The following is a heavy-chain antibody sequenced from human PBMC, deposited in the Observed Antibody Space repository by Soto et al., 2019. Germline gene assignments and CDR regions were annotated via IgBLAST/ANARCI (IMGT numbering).Heavy chain of an antibody. V-gene: IGHV5-51*01. J-gene: IGHJ6*02. CDR3: AGIPHSTTRYYDYTFRMDV. Sequence: GESLKISCKGPGYSFPSDWIGWVRQMPGKGLEWMGSIYPADSDTRYSPSFQGQVTISADKSIRTAYLQWSSLKASDSAMYYCAGIPHSTTRYYDYTFRMDVWGQGGTVTVSS. CDR2: IYPADSDT. D-gene: IGHD2-2*01. CDR1: GYSFPSDW.